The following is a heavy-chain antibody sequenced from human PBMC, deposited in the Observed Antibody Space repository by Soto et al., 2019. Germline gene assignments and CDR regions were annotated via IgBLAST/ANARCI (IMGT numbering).Heavy chain of an antibody. CDR3: ARCTGDYIKYYYYYMDV. V-gene: IGHV5-51*01. CDR1: GYSFTSYW. Sequence: PGESLKISCKGSGYSFTSYWIGWVRQMPGKGLEWMGIIYPGDSDTRYSPSFQGQVTISADKSISTAYLQWSSLKASDTAMYYCARCTGDYIKYYYYYMDVWGKGTTVTVSS. CDR2: IYPGDSDT. J-gene: IGHJ6*03. D-gene: IGHD4-4*01.